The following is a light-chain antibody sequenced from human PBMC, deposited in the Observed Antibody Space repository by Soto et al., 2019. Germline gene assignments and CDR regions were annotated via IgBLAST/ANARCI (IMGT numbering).Light chain of an antibody. CDR3: SSYAGRNIVL. V-gene: IGLV2-8*01. Sequence: QSALTHPPSASGSPGQSVTIACTGTSSDVGGYKYVSWYQQHPGKAPKLMIYEVNKRPSGVPDRFSGSKSGHTASLTVSGLQADDEADYFCSSYAGRNIVLFGGGTKLTVL. CDR2: EVN. J-gene: IGLJ2*01. CDR1: SSDVGGYKY.